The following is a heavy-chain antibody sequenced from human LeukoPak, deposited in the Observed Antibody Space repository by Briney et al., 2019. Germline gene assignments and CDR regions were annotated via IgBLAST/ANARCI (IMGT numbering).Heavy chain of an antibody. V-gene: IGHV3-53*05. J-gene: IGHJ4*02. CDR3: ANAEDHLSPTDY. CDR1: GFTARSNY. Sequence: AGGSLRLSCAASGFTARSNYMSWVRQAPGKGLEWVSVIYSGGSTYYADSVKGRFTISRDNSKNTLYLQMNSLRAEDTAVYYCANAEDHLSPTDYWGQGTLVTVSS. D-gene: IGHD1-14*01. CDR2: IYSGGST.